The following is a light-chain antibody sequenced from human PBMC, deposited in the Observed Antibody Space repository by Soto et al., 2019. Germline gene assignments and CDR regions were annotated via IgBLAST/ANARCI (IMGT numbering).Light chain of an antibody. CDR3: HHYGYGADT. V-gene: IGKV3-20*01. CDR2: GAS. Sequence: ELVLTQSLGTLSLSPGERATLSCRASESVRNNSLAWYQQQPGQAPRLLIFGASSRATGIPDRFTGSGSGADFSLTISRLEPEDSAVYFCHHYGYGADTFGQGTKLEIK. CDR1: ESVRNNS. J-gene: IGKJ2*01.